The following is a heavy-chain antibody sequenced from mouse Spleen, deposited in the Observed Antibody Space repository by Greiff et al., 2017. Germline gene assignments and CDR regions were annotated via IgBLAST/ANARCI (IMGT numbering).Heavy chain of an antibody. V-gene: IGHV1S81*02. CDR3: TRDYSFHYYGSLFAY. CDR1: GYTFTSYY. D-gene: IGHD1-2*01. J-gene: IGHJ3*01. CDR2: INPSNGGT. Sequence: VHLVESGAELVKPGASVKLSCKASGYTFTSYYMYWVKQRPGQGLEWIGGINPSNGGTNFNEKFKSKATLTVDKSSSTAYMQLSSLTSEDSAVYYCTRDYSFHYYGSLFAYWGQGTLVTVSA.